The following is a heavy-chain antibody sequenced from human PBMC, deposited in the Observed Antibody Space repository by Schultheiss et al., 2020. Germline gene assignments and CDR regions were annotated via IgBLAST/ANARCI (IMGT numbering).Heavy chain of an antibody. CDR3: ARRGDGYTFDY. Sequence: SQTLSLTCTVSGGSISSYYWSWIRQPPGKGLEWIGSIYYSGSTYYNPSLQSRVTISVDTSKNQFSLKLSSVTAADTAVYYCARRGDGYTFDYWGQGTLVTVSS. D-gene: IGHD5-24*01. J-gene: IGHJ4*02. V-gene: IGHV4-39*01. CDR1: GGSISSYY. CDR2: IYYSGST.